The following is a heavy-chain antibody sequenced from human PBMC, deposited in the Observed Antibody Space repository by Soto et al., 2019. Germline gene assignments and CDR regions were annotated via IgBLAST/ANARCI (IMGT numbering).Heavy chain of an antibody. J-gene: IGHJ3*01. CDR1: GFTVSDHY. V-gene: IGHV3-72*01. Sequence: EVLLVESGGGLVQPGGSLRLSCAASGFTVSDHYIDWVRQAPGKGLEWVGRSRNKPYSYTTEYAASVKGRFTISRDDSEKSLCLQMNSLTLEDTAAYYCVRGPGSCNGGACYGTLDVWGQGTMVTVSS. CDR3: VRGPGSCNGGACYGTLDV. CDR2: SRNKPYSYTT. D-gene: IGHD2-8*02.